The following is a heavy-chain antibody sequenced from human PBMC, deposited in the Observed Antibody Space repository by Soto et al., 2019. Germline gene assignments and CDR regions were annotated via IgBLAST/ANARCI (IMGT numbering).Heavy chain of an antibody. CDR2: IYYSGST. CDR1: GGTINSYY. V-gene: IGHV4-59*01. Sequence: ESLSLTGTASGGTINSYYCSWIRQPPGKGLEWIGYIYYSGSTNYNHSLKSRVTISVDTSKNQFSLKLSSVTAADTAVYYCARERYYDSSGYFRNWFDPWGQGTLVTFSS. CDR3: ARERYYDSSGYFRNWFDP. D-gene: IGHD3-22*01. J-gene: IGHJ5*02.